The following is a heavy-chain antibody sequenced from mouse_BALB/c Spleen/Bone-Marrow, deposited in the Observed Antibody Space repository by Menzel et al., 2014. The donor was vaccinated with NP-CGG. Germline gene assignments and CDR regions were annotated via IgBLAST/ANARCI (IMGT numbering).Heavy chain of an antibody. CDR1: GFDFSRYW. J-gene: IGHJ4*01. Sequence: EXHLVESGGGLVQPGGSLKLSCAASGFDFSRYWMGWVRQAPGRGLKWIGEINPESSTINYSPSLKDKFIISRDNAKNALYLQMSKVRSEDTALYFCARLGYYGMMAYWGQGTSVTVSS. CDR3: ARLGYYGMMAY. V-gene: IGHV4-1*02. CDR2: INPESSTI. D-gene: IGHD1-1*01.